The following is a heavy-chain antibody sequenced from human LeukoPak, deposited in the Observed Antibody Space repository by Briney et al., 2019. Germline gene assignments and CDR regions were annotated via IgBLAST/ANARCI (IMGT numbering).Heavy chain of an antibody. D-gene: IGHD6-13*01. J-gene: IGHJ4*02. Sequence: GGSLRLSCAASGFTFSSYSMNWVRQAPGKGLEWVSAISGSGGSTYYADSVKGRFTISRDNSKNTLYLQMNSLRAEDTAVYYCAKEGSSLNHFDYWGQGTLVTVSS. V-gene: IGHV3-23*01. CDR1: GFTFSSYS. CDR3: AKEGSSLNHFDY. CDR2: ISGSGGST.